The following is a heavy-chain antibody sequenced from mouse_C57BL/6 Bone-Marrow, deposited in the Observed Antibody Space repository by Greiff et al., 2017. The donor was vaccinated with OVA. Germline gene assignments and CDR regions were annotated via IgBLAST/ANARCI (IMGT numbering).Heavy chain of an antibody. CDR3: ARHPGTGTY. J-gene: IGHJ3*01. Sequence: EVKLMESGGDLVKPGGSLKLSCAASGFTFSSYGMSWVRQTPDKRLEWVATISSGGSYTYYPDSVKGRFTISRDNAKNTLYLQMSSLKSEDTAMYYCARHPGTGTYWGQGTLVTVSA. D-gene: IGHD4-1*01. CDR1: GFTFSSYG. CDR2: ISSGGSYT. V-gene: IGHV5-6*01.